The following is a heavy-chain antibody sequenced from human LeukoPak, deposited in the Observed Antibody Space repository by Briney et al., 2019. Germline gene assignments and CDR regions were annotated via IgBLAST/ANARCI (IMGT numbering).Heavy chain of an antibody. Sequence: GGSLRLSCAASGFTFSSYGMSWVRQAPGKGLEWVSAISGSGGSTYYADSVKGRFTISRDNSKNTLYLQMNSLRAEDTAVYYCAKDYVWGSYRYIGAAFDYWGQGTMVTVSS. V-gene: IGHV3-23*01. CDR2: ISGSGGST. CDR1: GFTFSSYG. J-gene: IGHJ4*02. CDR3: AKDYVWGSYRYIGAAFDY. D-gene: IGHD3-16*02.